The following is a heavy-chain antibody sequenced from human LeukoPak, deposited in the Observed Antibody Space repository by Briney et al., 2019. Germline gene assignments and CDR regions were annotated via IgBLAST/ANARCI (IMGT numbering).Heavy chain of an antibody. J-gene: IGHJ4*02. Sequence: GGSLRLSCAASGFTFSSYAMHWVRQAPGKGLEYGSAISSNGGSTYYANSVKGRFTISRDNSKNTLYLQMGSLRAEDMAVYYCARDMYYYDSSGIFDYWGQGTLVTVSS. CDR3: ARDMYYYDSSGIFDY. D-gene: IGHD3-22*01. V-gene: IGHV3-64*01. CDR1: GFTFSSYA. CDR2: ISSNGGST.